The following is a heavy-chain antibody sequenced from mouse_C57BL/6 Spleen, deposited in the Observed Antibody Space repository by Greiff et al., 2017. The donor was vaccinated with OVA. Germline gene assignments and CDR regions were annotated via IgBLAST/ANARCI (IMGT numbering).Heavy chain of an antibody. J-gene: IGHJ3*01. D-gene: IGHD2-1*01. CDR3: ARGGNYGAWFAY. CDR2: INPSTGGT. Sequence: EVKLVESGPELVKPGASVKISCKASGYSFTGYYMNWVKQSPEKSLEWIGEINPSTGGTTYNQKFKAKATLTVDKSSSTAYMQLKSLTSEDSAVYYCARGGNYGAWFAYWGQGTLVTVSA. V-gene: IGHV1-42*01. CDR1: GYSFTGYY.